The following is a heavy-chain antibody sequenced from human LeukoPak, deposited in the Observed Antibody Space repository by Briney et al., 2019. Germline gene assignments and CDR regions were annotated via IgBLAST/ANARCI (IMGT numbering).Heavy chain of an antibody. CDR1: GYTFISYY. J-gene: IGHJ5*02. D-gene: IGHD2-2*01. CDR2: INPSDGST. V-gene: IGHV1-46*01. Sequence: ASVKVSCKASGYTFISYYLHWVRQAPGQGLEWMGIINPSDGSTSYAQRLQGRVTMTRDMPTSTVYMELSSLRPEATAAYYCARGGIAVVPAAKGDLDPWGQGTLVTVSS. CDR3: ARGGIAVVPAAKGDLDP.